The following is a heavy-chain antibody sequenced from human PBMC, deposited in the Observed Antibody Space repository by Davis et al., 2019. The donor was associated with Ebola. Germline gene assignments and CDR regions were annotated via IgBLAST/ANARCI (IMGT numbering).Heavy chain of an antibody. Sequence: SVKVSCKASGYTFTSYGISWVRQAPGQGLEWMGGIIPILGTANYAQKFQGRVTITADESTSTAYMELSSLRSEDTAVYYCARGGDGEVYYYYYMDVWGKGTTVTVSS. CDR1: GYTFTSYG. V-gene: IGHV1-69*13. J-gene: IGHJ6*03. CDR2: IIPILGTA. CDR3: ARGGDGEVYYYYYMDV. D-gene: IGHD2-21*02.